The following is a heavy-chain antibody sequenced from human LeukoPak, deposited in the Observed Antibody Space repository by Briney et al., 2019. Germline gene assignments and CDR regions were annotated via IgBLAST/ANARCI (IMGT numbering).Heavy chain of an antibody. V-gene: IGHV1-2*02. Sequence: ASVKVSCKASGYTFTGYYMHWVRQAPGQGLEWMGWINPNSGGTNYAQKFQGRATMTRDTSISTAYMELSRLRSDDTAVYYCARSKITMVRGVITCYFDYWGQGTLVTVSS. CDR2: INPNSGGT. D-gene: IGHD3-10*01. J-gene: IGHJ4*02. CDR1: GYTFTGYY. CDR3: ARSKITMVRGVITCYFDY.